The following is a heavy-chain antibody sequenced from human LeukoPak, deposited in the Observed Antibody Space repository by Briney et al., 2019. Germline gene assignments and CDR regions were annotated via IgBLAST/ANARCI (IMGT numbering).Heavy chain of an antibody. CDR2: ISYDGSNK. D-gene: IGHD6-13*01. CDR1: GFTFSSYG. J-gene: IGHJ4*02. V-gene: IGHV3-30*18. CDR3: AKGQSVPYSSSWYYY. Sequence: GGSLRLSCAASGFTFSSYGMHWVRQAPGKGLEWVAVISYDGSNKYYADSVKGRFTISRDNSKNTLYLQMNSLRAEDTAVYYCAKGQSVPYSSSWYYYWGQGTLVTVSS.